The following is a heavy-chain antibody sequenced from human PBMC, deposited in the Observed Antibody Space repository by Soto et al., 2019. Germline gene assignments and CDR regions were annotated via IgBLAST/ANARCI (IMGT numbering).Heavy chain of an antibody. V-gene: IGHV3-48*01. J-gene: IGHJ4*02. CDR1: GCTFSTHS. CDR3: VGEVGFQLIY. CDR2: ITSSSGT. Sequence: GGSLRLSCAASGCTFSTHSMNLVRQAPGKGLEWISYITSSSGTMYADSVKGRFTISRDNAKNSLYLQMNSLRAEDTAVYFCVGEVGFQLIYWGQGTLVTVSS. D-gene: IGHD2-2*01.